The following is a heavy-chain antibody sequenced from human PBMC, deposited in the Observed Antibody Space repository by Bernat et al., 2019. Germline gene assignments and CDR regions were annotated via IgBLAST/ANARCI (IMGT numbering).Heavy chain of an antibody. CDR1: GGSISSYY. D-gene: IGHD3-16*01. Sequence: QVQLQESGPGLVKPSETLSLTCTVSGGSISSYYWSWIRQPPGKVLEWIGYIYYSGSTNYNPSLKSRVTISVDTSKNQFSLKLSSVTAADTAVYYCARGWGYLDLWGRGTLVTVSS. CDR3: ARGWGYLDL. V-gene: IGHV4-59*08. CDR2: IYYSGST. J-gene: IGHJ2*01.